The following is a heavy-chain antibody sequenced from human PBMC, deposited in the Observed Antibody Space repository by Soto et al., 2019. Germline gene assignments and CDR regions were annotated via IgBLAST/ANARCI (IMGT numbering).Heavy chain of an antibody. CDR2: ISGNVGSTT. D-gene: IGHD6-19*01. V-gene: IGHV3-23*01. CDR3: AKPRGFVAGAFDS. J-gene: IGHJ4*02. Sequence: EVQLLESGGGLAQPGGSLILSCAVSGITFTNYAMGWVRQAPGKGLAWVSGISGNVGSTTHYADSVKGRFTISRENSKNILFLQMNSLRAEDTAVYYCAKPRGFVAGAFDSWGQGTLVIVSS. CDR1: GITFTNYA.